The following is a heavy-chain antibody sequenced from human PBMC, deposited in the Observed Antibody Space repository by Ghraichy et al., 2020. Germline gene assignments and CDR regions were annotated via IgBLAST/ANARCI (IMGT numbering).Heavy chain of an antibody. CDR1: GGSISSGDYY. Sequence: SETLSLTCTVSGGSISSGDYYWSWIRQPPGKGLEWIGYIYYSGSTYYNPSLKSRVTISVDTSKNQFSLKLSSVTAADTAVYYCARDQQTTVTTWSGYGMDVWGQGTTVTVSS. V-gene: IGHV4-30-4*01. CDR3: ARDQQTTVTTWSGYGMDV. J-gene: IGHJ6*02. CDR2: IYYSGST. D-gene: IGHD4-11*01.